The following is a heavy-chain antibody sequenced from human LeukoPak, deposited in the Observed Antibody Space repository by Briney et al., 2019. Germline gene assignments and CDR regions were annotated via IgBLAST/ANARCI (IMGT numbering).Heavy chain of an antibody. D-gene: IGHD6-13*01. Sequence: PGGSLRLSYAASGFTFSSYAMSWVRQAPGKGLEWVGRIKTEIDGGATDYAAPVNGRFIISRDDSRNRLHLQMNSLQSEDTAVYYCTTDRWSSSWHDDEYSQYWGQGTLVTVSS. CDR2: IKTEIDGGAT. CDR1: GFTFSSYA. J-gene: IGHJ1*01. CDR3: TTDRWSSSWHDDEYSQY. V-gene: IGHV3-15*01.